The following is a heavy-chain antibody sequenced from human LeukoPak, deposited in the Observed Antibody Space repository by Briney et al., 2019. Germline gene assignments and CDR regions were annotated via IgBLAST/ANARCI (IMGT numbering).Heavy chain of an antibody. D-gene: IGHD1-26*01. Sequence: GGSLRLSCAASGFTFSSYSMNWVRQAPGKGLEWVSPISSSSSYIYYADSVKGRFTISRDNAKNSLYLQMNSLRAEDTAVYYCARDPVGSSPFDYYYGMDVWGQGTTVTVSS. J-gene: IGHJ6*02. CDR2: ISSSSSYI. CDR1: GFTFSSYS. CDR3: ARDPVGSSPFDYYYGMDV. V-gene: IGHV3-21*01.